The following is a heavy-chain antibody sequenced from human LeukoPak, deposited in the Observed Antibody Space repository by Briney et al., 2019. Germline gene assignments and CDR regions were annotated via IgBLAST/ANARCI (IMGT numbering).Heavy chain of an antibody. CDR1: GFTFDDYA. V-gene: IGHV3-9*01. Sequence: PGGSLRLSCAASGFTFDDYAMHWVRQAPGKGLEWVSGISWNSGSIGYADSVKGRFTISRDNAKNSLYLQMNSLRAEDTAVYYCARDGSRYCSSTSCYSGYYYYGLDVWGQGTTVTVSS. CDR2: ISWNSGSI. D-gene: IGHD2-2*01. CDR3: ARDGSRYCSSTSCYSGYYYYGLDV. J-gene: IGHJ6*02.